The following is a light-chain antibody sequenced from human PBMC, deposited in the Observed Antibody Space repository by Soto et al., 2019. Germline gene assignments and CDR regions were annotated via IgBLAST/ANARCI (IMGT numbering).Light chain of an antibody. J-gene: IGKJ3*01. CDR2: DAS. V-gene: IGKV1-33*01. CDR1: QDISYY. CDR3: EPYYNRPFT. Sequence: DTQMTHCPSSLSASVGDRVTITCQASQDISYYLNWYQQKPGKAPKLLIYDASNLETGGPSRFGGSGSGTDFIFTISSLQPEDMATYYCEPYYNRPFTFGPGTKVDI.